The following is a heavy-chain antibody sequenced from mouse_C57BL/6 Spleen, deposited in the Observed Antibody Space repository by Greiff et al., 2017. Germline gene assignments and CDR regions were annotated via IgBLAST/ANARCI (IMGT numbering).Heavy chain of an antibody. CDR2: INYDGSST. V-gene: IGHV5-16*01. CDR3: ARGLIYYGSSYNDFED. D-gene: IGHD1-1*01. J-gene: IGHJ2*01. CDR1: GFTFSDYY. Sequence: EVQGVESEGGLVQPGSSMKLSCTASGFTFSDYYMAWVRQVPEKGLEWVANINYDGSSTYYLASLKSRFIISRDNAKNILYLQLSSLQSEDTATYYCARGLIYYGSSYNDFEDWGHGTTLTVSS.